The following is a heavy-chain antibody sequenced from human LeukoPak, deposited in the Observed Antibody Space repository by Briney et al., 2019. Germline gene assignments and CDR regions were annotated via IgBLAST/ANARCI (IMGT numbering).Heavy chain of an antibody. CDR3: AREAEGRDGSYNYYFDY. D-gene: IGHD5-24*01. CDR2: IIPIFGTA. J-gene: IGHJ4*02. Sequence: GASVKVSCKASGGTLSSYAISWVRQAPGQGLEWMGGIIPIFGTANYAQKFQGRVTITTDESTSTAYMELSSLRSEDTAVYYCAREAEGRDGSYNYYFDYWGQGTLVTVSS. CDR1: GGTLSSYA. V-gene: IGHV1-69*05.